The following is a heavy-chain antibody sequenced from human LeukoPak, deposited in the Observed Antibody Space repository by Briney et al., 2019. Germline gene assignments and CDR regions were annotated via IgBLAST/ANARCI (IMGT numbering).Heavy chain of an antibody. CDR3: GRVILGIGELFSAFDY. V-gene: IGHV4-4*02. CDR1: GGSISSSNW. CDR2: IYHSGST. Sequence: SGTLSLTCAVSGGSISSSNWWSWVRQPPGKGLEWIGEIYHSGSTNYNPSLKSRVTISVDKSKNQFSLKLSSVTAADTAVYYCGRVILGIGELFSAFDYWGQGTLVTVSS. J-gene: IGHJ4*02. D-gene: IGHD3-10*01.